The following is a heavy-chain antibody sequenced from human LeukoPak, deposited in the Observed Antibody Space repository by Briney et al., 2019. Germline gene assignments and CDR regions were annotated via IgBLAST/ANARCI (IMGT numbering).Heavy chain of an antibody. J-gene: IGHJ4*02. V-gene: IGHV4-34*01. D-gene: IGHD5-24*01. Sequence: SETLSLTCAVYGGSFSAYYWTWIRQPPGKGLKWIGEISPGGSTNYNPSLKSRVTISVDSSQIQFSLKLRSVTAADTAVYYCAGIGMATIKFACWGQGTLVTVSS. CDR1: GGSFSAYY. CDR2: ISPGGST. CDR3: AGIGMATIKFAC.